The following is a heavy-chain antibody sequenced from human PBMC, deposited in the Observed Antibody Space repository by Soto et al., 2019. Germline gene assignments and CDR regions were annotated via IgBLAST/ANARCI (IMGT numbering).Heavy chain of an antibody. J-gene: IGHJ4*02. V-gene: IGHV4-59*01. CDR2: SYYSGST. CDR1: GGSISSYY. D-gene: IGHD4-17*01. CDR3: ARKFTVTTPFAY. Sequence: NPSETLSLTCTVSGGSISSYYWSWIRQPPGKGLEWIGYSYYSGSTNYNPSLKSRGTISVDTSKNQFSLKLSSVTAADTAVYYCARKFTVTTPFAYWGQGTLVTVSS.